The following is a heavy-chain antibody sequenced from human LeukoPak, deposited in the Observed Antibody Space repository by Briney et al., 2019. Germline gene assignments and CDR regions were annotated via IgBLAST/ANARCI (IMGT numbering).Heavy chain of an antibody. CDR2: INPNSGGT. CDR1: GYTFTGYY. V-gene: IGHV1-2*02. CDR3: ARDAKLLRRDGYNYPY. D-gene: IGHD5-24*01. J-gene: IGHJ4*02. Sequence: EASVKVSCKASGYTFTGYYMHWVRQAPGQGLEWMGWINPNSGGTNYAQKFQGRVTMTRDTSISTAYMELSRLRSDDTAVYYCARDAKLLRRDGYNYPYWGQGTLVTVSS.